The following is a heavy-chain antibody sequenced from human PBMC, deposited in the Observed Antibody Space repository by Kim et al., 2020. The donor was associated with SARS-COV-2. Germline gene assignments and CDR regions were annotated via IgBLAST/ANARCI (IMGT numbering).Heavy chain of an antibody. CDR2: IYYSGST. CDR1: GGSISGHTYY. J-gene: IGHJ4*02. D-gene: IGHD1-26*01. Sequence: SETLSLTCTVSGGSISGHTYYWGWIRQPPGKGLEWLGSIYYSGSTYYNPSLRSRVTISVDTSKNQFSLKLTSVTAADTAVFYCARLGKYHLPQEFWGQGT. CDR3: ARLGKYHLPQEF. V-gene: IGHV4-39*01.